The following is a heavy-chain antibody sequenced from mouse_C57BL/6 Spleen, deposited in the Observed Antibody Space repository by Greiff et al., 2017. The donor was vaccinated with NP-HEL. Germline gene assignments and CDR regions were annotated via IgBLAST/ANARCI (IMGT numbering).Heavy chain of an antibody. V-gene: IGHV1-26*01. J-gene: IGHJ4*01. D-gene: IGHD1-1*01. CDR2: INPNNGGT. CDR3: ARGNYGSSPYYAMDY. Sequence: VQLQQSGPELVKPGASVKISCKASGYTFTDYYMNWVKQSHGKSLEWIGDINPNNGGTSYNQKFKGKATLTEDKSSSTAYMELRSLTSEDSAVYYGARGNYGSSPYYAMDYWGQGTSVTVAS. CDR1: GYTFTDYY.